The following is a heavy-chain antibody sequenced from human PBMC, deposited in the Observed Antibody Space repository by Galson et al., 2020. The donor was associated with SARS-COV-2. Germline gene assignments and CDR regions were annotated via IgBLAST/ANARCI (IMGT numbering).Heavy chain of an antibody. V-gene: IGHV3-9*03. J-gene: IGHJ1*01. Sequence: GGSLRLSCAASGFTFDDYAMHWVRQAPGKSLEWVSGISWNSGSIGYADSVKGRFTISRDNAKNSLYLQVNSLRAEDMALYYCAKGWYFQHWGQGTLVTVSS. CDR2: ISWNSGSI. CDR3: AKGWYFQH. D-gene: IGHD2-15*01. CDR1: GFTFDDYA.